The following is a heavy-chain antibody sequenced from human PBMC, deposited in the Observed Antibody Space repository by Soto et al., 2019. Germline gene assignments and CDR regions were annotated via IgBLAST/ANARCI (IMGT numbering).Heavy chain of an antibody. Sequence: PGGSLRLSCAASGFTFSSYATHWVRQAPGKGLEWVAVISYDGSNKYYADSVKGRFTISRDNSKNTLYLQMNSLRAEDTAVYYCARVRGSLNFDYWGQGTLVTVSS. CDR3: ARVRGSLNFDY. CDR1: GFTFSSYA. V-gene: IGHV3-30-3*01. CDR2: ISYDGSNK. J-gene: IGHJ4*02. D-gene: IGHD3-3*01.